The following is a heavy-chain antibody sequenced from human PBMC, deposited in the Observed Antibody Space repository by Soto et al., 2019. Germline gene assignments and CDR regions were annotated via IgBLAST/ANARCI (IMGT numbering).Heavy chain of an antibody. CDR3: ARGAHDYGLLGLDP. Sequence: NLSGTLSLTCTVSGGSISSGGYYWSWIRQHPGKGLEWIGYIYYSGSTYYNPSLKSRVTISVDTSKNQFSLKLSSVTATDTAVYYCARGAHDYGLLGLDPWGQGTLVTAPQ. D-gene: IGHD4-17*01. CDR1: GGSISSGGYY. V-gene: IGHV4-31*03. J-gene: IGHJ5*02. CDR2: IYYSGST.